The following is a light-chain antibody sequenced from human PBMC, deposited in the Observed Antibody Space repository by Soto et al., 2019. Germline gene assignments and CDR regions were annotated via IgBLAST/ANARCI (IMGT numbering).Light chain of an antibody. V-gene: IGLV1-44*01. CDR1: SSNIGSTT. J-gene: IGLJ3*02. CDR3: AAWDDSLNGVV. Sequence: QSVLTQPRSASGTPGQRVTIASSGSSSNIGSTTVKWYQQLPGTAPKLLIYNNNQRPSGVPDRFSGSKSGTSASLAISGLQSEDQADYYCAAWDDSLNGVVFGGGTKLTVL. CDR2: NNN.